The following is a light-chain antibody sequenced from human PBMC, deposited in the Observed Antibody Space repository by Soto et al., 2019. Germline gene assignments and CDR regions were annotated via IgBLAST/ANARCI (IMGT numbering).Light chain of an antibody. J-gene: IGKJ2*01. CDR3: QQYGGSPPYT. Sequence: EIVMTPSPATLSVSPCERATLSFSASQSVSSNLAWYQQRPGQAPRFLIYGVSARATGIPARFSGSGSATEFTLTISSLQSEDFAVCYCQQYGGSPPYTFGQGTKVDIK. CDR1: QSVSSN. CDR2: GVS. V-gene: IGKV3-15*01.